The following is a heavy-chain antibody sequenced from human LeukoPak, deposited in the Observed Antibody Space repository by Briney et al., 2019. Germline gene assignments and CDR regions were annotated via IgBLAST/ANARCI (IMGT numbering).Heavy chain of an antibody. D-gene: IGHD1-26*01. CDR3: ARSRDTTNYYGMDV. V-gene: IGHV4-4*02. Sequence: PSETLSLTCAVSADSISSSKWWSWVRQAPGKGLEWIGEIHHGGSSNYNPSLKSRVTISIDKSKKQFSLKMSSVTAADTAVYYCARSRDTTNYYGMDVWGQGTTVSVSS. J-gene: IGHJ6*02. CDR2: IHHGGSS. CDR1: ADSISSSKW.